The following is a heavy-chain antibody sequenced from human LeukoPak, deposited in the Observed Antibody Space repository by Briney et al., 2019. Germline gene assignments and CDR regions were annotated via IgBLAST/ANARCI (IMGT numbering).Heavy chain of an antibody. J-gene: IGHJ6*02. D-gene: IGHD5-18*01. Sequence: GSLRLSCAASGFTFSSYAMHWVRQAPGKGLEWVAVISYDGSNKYYADSVKGRFTISRDNSKNTLYLQMNSLRAEDTAVYYCARDRAVSGYSYGDYYYYGMDVWGQGTTVTVSS. V-gene: IGHV3-30-3*01. CDR3: ARDRAVSGYSYGDYYYYGMDV. CDR2: ISYDGSNK. CDR1: GFTFSSYA.